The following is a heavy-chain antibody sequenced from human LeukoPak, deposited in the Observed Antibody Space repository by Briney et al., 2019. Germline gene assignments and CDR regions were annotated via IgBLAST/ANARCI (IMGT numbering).Heavy chain of an antibody. D-gene: IGHD6-19*01. V-gene: IGHV4-59*01. CDR1: GGSIRNYY. CDR2: IYYSGST. J-gene: IGHJ6*02. CDR3: AGERFTVVAGNYYFYGLDV. Sequence: SKTLSLTCTVSGGSIRNYYWSWIRQPPGKELEWIGYIYYSGSTNYNPSLQSRVTISVDTSKNQFSLKLSSVTTADTAVYYCAGERFTVVAGNYYFYGLDVWGQGTTVTVSS.